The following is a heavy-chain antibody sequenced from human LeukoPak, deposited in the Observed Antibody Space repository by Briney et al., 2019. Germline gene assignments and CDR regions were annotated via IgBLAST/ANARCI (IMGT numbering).Heavy chain of an antibody. Sequence: GGSLRLSCVASGFTFSNYWMHWVRQPPGKGLVWVSRIYVDGRTTNYADSVKGRFTISRDNPKNTVYLEMNSLSVEDTATYYCIRDFRSADLWGQGTLSPSLQ. CDR3: IRDFRSADL. V-gene: IGHV3-74*01. CDR2: IYVDGRTT. CDR1: GFTFSNYW. J-gene: IGHJ5*02.